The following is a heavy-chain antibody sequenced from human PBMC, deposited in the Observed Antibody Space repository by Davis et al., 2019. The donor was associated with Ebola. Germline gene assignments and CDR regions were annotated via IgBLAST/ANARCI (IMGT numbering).Heavy chain of an antibody. CDR3: ARSDIVGATRLGMDV. D-gene: IGHD1-26*01. CDR2: IYYSGST. V-gene: IGHV4-59*01. J-gene: IGHJ6*02. Sequence: PGGSLRLSCAASGFTFSSYAMSWVRQAPGKGLEWIGYIYYSGSTNYNPSLKSRVTISVDTSKNQFSLKLSSVTAADTAVYYCARSDIVGATRLGMDVWGQGTTVTVSS. CDR1: GFTFSSYA.